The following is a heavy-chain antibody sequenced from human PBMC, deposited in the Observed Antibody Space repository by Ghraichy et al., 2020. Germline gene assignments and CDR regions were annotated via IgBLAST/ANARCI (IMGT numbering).Heavy chain of an antibody. Sequence: SETLSLTCTVSGGSISSSSYYWGWIRQPPGKGLEWIGSIYYSGSTYYNPSLKSRVTISVDTSKNQCSLKLSSVTAADTAVYYCARQDDSSGPADYWGQGTLVTVSS. V-gene: IGHV4-39*01. CDR2: IYYSGST. D-gene: IGHD3-22*01. CDR1: GGSISSSSYY. J-gene: IGHJ4*02. CDR3: ARQDDSSGPADY.